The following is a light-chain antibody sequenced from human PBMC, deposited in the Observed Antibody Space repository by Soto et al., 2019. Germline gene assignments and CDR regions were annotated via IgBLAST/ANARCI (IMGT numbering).Light chain of an antibody. V-gene: IGKV3-20*01. J-gene: IGKJ3*01. CDR3: QQYGGSPFT. CDR2: GAS. Sequence: EIVLTQSPGTLSLSPGERATLSCRASQSVSNNLAWIQQKPGQTPRLLMYGASSRAPGIPDRFSGSGSGTRFTLTISRLEAEDFAVYYCQQYGGSPFTFGPGTKVEI. CDR1: QSVSNN.